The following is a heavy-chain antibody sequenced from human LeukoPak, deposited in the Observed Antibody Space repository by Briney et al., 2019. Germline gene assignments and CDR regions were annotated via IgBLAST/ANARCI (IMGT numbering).Heavy chain of an antibody. CDR3: ARDPDYCSGGTCLDYAMDV. CDR2: IGSSGSYI. V-gene: IGHV3-21*01. J-gene: IGHJ6*02. Sequence: GGSLRLSCAASGFTFSSYSMNWVRQAPGKGLEWVSSIGSSGSYIYYADSVKGRFTISRDNAKNSLYLQMNSLRAEDTAIYYCARDPDYCSGGTCLDYAMDVWGQGTTVTVSS. D-gene: IGHD2-15*01. CDR1: GFTFSSYS.